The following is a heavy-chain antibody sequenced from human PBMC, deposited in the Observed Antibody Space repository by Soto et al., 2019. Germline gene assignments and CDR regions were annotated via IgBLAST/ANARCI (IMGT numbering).Heavy chain of an antibody. V-gene: IGHV4-4*02. CDR1: GGSISSSNW. D-gene: IGHD3-9*01. CDR3: ARGIGLTGYFYYYYGMDV. J-gene: IGHJ6*02. CDR2: IYHSGST. Sequence: SETLSLTCAVSGGSISSSNWWSWVRQPPGKGLEWIGEIYHSGSTNYNPSLKSRVTISVDKSKNQFSLKLSSVTSADTAVYYCARGIGLTGYFYYYYGMDVWGQGTTVTVSS.